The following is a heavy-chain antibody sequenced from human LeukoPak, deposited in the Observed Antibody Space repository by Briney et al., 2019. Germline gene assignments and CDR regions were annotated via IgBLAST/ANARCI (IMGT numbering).Heavy chain of an antibody. CDR3: ARDGPAQMVDFDY. CDR1: GYTFSGTGWY. D-gene: IGHD3-10*01. Sequence: GASVKVSCKASGYTFSGTGWYLYWLRQAPGQGLECMGWICPYTGDTHYAQKFQGRVAMTRDTSISTAYMELSRLRPDDTAVYYCARDGPAQMVDFDYWGQGTLITVSS. J-gene: IGHJ4*02. V-gene: IGHV1-2*02. CDR2: ICPYTGDT.